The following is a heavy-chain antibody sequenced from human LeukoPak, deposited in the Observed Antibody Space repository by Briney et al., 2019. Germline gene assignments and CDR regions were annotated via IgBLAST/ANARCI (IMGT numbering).Heavy chain of an antibody. D-gene: IGHD3-22*01. CDR1: GFIFSSYS. Sequence: GGSLRLSCAASGFIFSSYSMNWVRQAPGKGLEWVSYISSSSSTIYYADSVKGRFTISRDNAKNPLYLQMNSLRAEDTAVYYCAKSTMIVVVPFDYWGQGTLVTVSS. CDR2: ISSSSSTI. CDR3: AKSTMIVVVPFDY. V-gene: IGHV3-48*01. J-gene: IGHJ4*02.